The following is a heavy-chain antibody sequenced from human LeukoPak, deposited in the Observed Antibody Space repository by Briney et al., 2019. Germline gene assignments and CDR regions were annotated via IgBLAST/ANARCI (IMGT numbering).Heavy chain of an antibody. V-gene: IGHV3-74*01. CDR3: ARRTYSYVDDACDI. CDR1: GFTFSSYW. J-gene: IGHJ3*02. CDR2: INSDGSST. Sequence: GGSLRLSCAASGFTFSSYWMHWVRQAPGKGLVWVSRINSDGSSTSYADSVKGRFTISRDNAKNTLYLQMNSLRAEDTAVYYCARRTYSYVDDACDIWGQGTMVTVSS. D-gene: IGHD5-18*01.